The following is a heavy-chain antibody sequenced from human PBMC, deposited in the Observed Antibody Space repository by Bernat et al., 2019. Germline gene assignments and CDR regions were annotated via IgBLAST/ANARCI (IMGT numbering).Heavy chain of an antibody. CDR3: TCWCGSRNWFDP. CDR1: VGTFSSYA. V-gene: IGHV1-69*01. CDR2: IIPIFGTA. Sequence: QVQLVQSGAEVKKPGSSVKVSCKASVGTFSSYAISWVRQAPGQGLEWMGGIIPIFGTANYAQKLQGRVTITADESTRTAYMELSSLRSEDTAVYYCTCWCGSRNWFDPWGQGALVTVSS. D-gene: IGHD2-15*01. J-gene: IGHJ5*02.